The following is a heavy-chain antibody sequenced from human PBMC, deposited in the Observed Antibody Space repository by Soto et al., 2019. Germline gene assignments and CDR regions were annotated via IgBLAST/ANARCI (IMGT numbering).Heavy chain of an antibody. CDR3: ARDRYYDFWSGYYTGLWYYGMDV. V-gene: IGHV1-46*01. CDR1: GYTFTSYY. J-gene: IGHJ6*02. Sequence: ASVKVSCKASGYTFTSYYMHWVRQAPGQGREWMGIINPSGGSTSYAQKFQGRVTMTRDTSTSTVYMELSSLRSEDTAVYYCARDRYYDFWSGYYTGLWYYGMDVWGQGXTVTVYS. D-gene: IGHD3-3*01. CDR2: INPSGGST.